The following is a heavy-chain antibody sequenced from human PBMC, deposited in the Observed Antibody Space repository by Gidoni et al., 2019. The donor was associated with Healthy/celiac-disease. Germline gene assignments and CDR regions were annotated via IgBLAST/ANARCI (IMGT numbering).Heavy chain of an antibody. CDR1: GFTFSSYE. CDR3: ARDFYDSSGYYYRGAFDI. CDR2: ISSRGSTI. J-gene: IGHJ3*02. Sequence: EVQLVESGGGLVQPGGSLRLSCAASGFTFSSYEMNWVRQAPGKGLEWVSYISSRGSTIYYAASVKGRFTISRDNAKNSLYLHMNSLSAEDTAVYYCARDFYDSSGYYYRGAFDIWGQGTMVTVSS. D-gene: IGHD3-22*01. V-gene: IGHV3-48*03.